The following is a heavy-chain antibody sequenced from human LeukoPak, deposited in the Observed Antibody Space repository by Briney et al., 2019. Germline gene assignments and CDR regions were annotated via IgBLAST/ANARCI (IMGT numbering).Heavy chain of an antibody. J-gene: IGHJ5*02. CDR3: ARLYYDSSGYYWFDP. D-gene: IGHD3-22*01. Sequence: TSETLSLTCTVSGGSISSYYWSWIRQPPGKGLGWIGYIYYSGSTNYNPSLKSRVTISVDTSKNQFSLKLSSVTAADTAVYYCARLYYDSSGYYWFDPWGQGTLVTVSS. V-gene: IGHV4-59*01. CDR1: GGSISSYY. CDR2: IYYSGST.